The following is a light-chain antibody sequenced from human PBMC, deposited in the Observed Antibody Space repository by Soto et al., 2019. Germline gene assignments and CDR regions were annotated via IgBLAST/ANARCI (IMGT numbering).Light chain of an antibody. CDR3: QQYNNWPGT. CDR2: GAS. Sequence: VLAQSPGTLSVCLGERATLSCRASQSVSSKLAWYQQKPGQAPRLLFYGASTGATGIPARFSGSGSETEFTLSISSLQSEDFAVYYCQQYNNWPGTFGQGNKVDIK. J-gene: IGKJ1*01. V-gene: IGKV3-15*01. CDR1: QSVSSK.